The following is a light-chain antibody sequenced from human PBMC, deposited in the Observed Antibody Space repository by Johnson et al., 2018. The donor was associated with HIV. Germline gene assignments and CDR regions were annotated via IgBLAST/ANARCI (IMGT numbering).Light chain of an antibody. J-gene: IGLJ1*01. CDR2: ENN. Sequence: QSVLTQPPSVSAAPGQKVTISCSGSSSNIGNNYVFWYQHLPGAAPKLLIYENNKRPSGIPGRFSGSKSGPSATLGITGLQTGDEADYYCGTWYSSLTSYVFGAGTKVTVL. V-gene: IGLV1-51*02. CDR1: SSNIGNNY. CDR3: GTWYSSLTSYV.